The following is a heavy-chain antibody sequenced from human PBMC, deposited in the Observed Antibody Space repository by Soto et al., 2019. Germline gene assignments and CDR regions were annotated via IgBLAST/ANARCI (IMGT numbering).Heavy chain of an antibody. Sequence: QISLKESGPTLVKPTQTLTLTCTFSGFSLNTGGVCVGWLRQPPGKALEWLALIYWDGDTRYRPSLQSSLTVTADTSYNQVALSMSSMGPEDTATYFCARRNVEVVGGSTYTFDYWGQGALVTVSS. J-gene: IGHJ4*02. D-gene: IGHD2-21*01. CDR3: ARRNVEVVGGSTYTFDY. CDR2: IYWDGDT. CDR1: GFSLNTGGVC. V-gene: IGHV2-5*02.